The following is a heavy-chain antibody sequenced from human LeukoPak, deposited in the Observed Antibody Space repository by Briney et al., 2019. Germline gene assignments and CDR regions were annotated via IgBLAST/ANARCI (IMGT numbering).Heavy chain of an antibody. CDR1: GFTFSNYW. D-gene: IGHD5-12*01. Sequence: GGSLRLSCAASGFTFSNYWMSWVRQAPGKGLEWVANIQPDGSEKYFVDSVKGRFTISRDNAKNSLYLQMDSLRAEDTAVYCCARGRGYSGYDNYYFDYWGQGSLVTVSS. CDR2: IQPDGSEK. J-gene: IGHJ4*02. V-gene: IGHV3-7*01. CDR3: ARGRGYSGYDNYYFDY.